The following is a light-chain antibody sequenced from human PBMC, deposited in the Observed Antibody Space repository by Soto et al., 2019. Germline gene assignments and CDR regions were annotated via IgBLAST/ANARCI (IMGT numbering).Light chain of an antibody. V-gene: IGKV3-20*01. CDR3: QQYGSSPPWT. CDR1: QSVINSY. CDR2: GAS. Sequence: ELVLTQSPGTLSLSPGERATLSCRASQSVINSYLAWYQQKPGQAPRLLISGASSRATGIPDRFSGSGSGTDFTLTISRLEPEDFAVYYCQQYGSSPPWTFGQGTKVEIK. J-gene: IGKJ1*01.